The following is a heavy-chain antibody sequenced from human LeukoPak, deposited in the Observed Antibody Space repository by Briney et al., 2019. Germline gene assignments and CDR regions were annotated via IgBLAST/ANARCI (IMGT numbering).Heavy chain of an antibody. CDR2: ISAYNGNT. V-gene: IGHV1-18*01. CDR1: GYTFTSYG. CDR3: ARVKEVRPARPFNWFDP. J-gene: IGHJ5*02. D-gene: IGHD6-6*01. Sequence: ASVKVSCKASGYTFTSYGISWVRQAPGQGLEWMGWISAYNGNTNYAQKLQDRVTMATDTSTSTAYMELRSLRSDDTAVYYCARVKEVRPARPFNWFDPWGQGTLVTVSS.